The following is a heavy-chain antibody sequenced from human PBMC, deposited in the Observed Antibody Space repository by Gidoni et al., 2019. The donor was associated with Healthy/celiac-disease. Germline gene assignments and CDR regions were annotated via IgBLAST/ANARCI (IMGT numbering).Heavy chain of an antibody. V-gene: IGHV3-30-3*01. J-gene: IGHJ4*02. D-gene: IGHD6-13*01. CDR2: ISYDGSNK. Sequence: QVQLVESWGGVVQPGRSLRLSCAAPGFTFSSYAMHWVRKAPGKGLEWVAVISYDGSNKYYADSVKGRFTISRDNSKNTLYLQMNSLRAEDTAVYYCARDFTAPIAAAGLDYWGQGTLVTVSS. CDR3: ARDFTAPIAAAGLDY. CDR1: GFTFSSYA.